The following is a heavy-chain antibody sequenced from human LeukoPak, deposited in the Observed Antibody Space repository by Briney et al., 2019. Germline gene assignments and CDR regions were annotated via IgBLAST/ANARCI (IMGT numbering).Heavy chain of an antibody. V-gene: IGHV3-23*01. Sequence: PGGSLRLSCAASGFTFTTYAMSWVRQAPGKGLEWVSTVANSGVDTYYADSVRGRFTISRDNSRDTIYLQINSLRAEDTAVYYCAKSHSVARRGYFDYWGQGTLVTVSS. CDR2: VANSGVDT. J-gene: IGHJ4*02. D-gene: IGHD4-23*01. CDR1: GFTFTTYA. CDR3: AKSHSVARRGYFDY.